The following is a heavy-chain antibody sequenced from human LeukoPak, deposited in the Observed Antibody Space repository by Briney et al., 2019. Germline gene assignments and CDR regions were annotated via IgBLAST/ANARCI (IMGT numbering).Heavy chain of an antibody. V-gene: IGHV4-34*01. J-gene: IGHJ6*03. CDR2: INHSGST. CDR3: AGDPYYYYYMGV. Sequence: SETLSLTCAVYGGSFSGYYWSWIRQPPGKGLEWIGEINHSGSTNYNPSLKSRVTISVDTSKNQFSLKLSSVTAADTAVYYCAGDPYYYYYMGVWGKGTTVTVSS. CDR1: GGSFSGYY.